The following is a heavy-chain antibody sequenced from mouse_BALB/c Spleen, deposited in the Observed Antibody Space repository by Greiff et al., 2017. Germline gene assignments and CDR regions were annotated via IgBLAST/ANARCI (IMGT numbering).Heavy chain of an antibody. CDR1: GDSITSGY. Sequence: ESGPSLVKPSQTLSLTCSVTGDSITSGYWNWIRKFPGNKLEYMGYISYSGSTYYNPSLKSRISITRDTSKNQYYLQLNSVTTEDTATYYCARYYRYDYYYAMDYWGQGTSVTVSS. V-gene: IGHV3-8*02. J-gene: IGHJ4*01. CDR3: ARYYRYDYYYAMDY. D-gene: IGHD2-14*01. CDR2: ISYSGST.